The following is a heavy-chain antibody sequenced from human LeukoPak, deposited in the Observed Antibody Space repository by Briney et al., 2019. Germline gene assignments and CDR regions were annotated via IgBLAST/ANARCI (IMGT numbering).Heavy chain of an antibody. D-gene: IGHD1-26*01. V-gene: IGHV4-39*01. J-gene: IGHJ4*02. CDR1: GGSINSRSSY. Sequence: PSETLSLTCTVSGGSINSRSSYWGWIRQPPGKGLEWIGSIYYSGSASQNPSLKSRVTIFVDTSKNQFSLNLSSVTAADTAVYYCARYGGSYYFDYWGQGTLVTVSS. CDR3: ARYGGSYYFDY. CDR2: IYYSGSA.